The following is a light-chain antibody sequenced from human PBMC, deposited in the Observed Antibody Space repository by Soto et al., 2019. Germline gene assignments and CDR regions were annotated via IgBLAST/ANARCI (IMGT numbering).Light chain of an antibody. CDR2: KAS. CDR1: QTISSW. CDR3: QHYNRYSEA. Sequence: DIQMTHSRSTLSGSVGDRVTMTSRASQTISSWLAWYQQKPGKVPKLLIYKASTLKSGVPSRFSGSGSGTDFALTISSLQPEDVATYYCQHYNRYSEAFGQGTKVDIK. J-gene: IGKJ1*01. V-gene: IGKV1-5*03.